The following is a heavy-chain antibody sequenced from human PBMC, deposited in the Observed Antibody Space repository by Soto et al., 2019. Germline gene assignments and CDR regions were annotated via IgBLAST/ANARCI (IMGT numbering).Heavy chain of an antibody. CDR2: IYYTGGT. CDR1: GGSIGSTDSY. Sequence: QVQLQESGPGLVEPSQTLSLTCTVSGGSIGSTDSYWSWIRRPPGKGLEWIGYIYYTGGTFYNPSLKSRLTISLETCSNQFSLTLTSVTATDTGIYYCARGGSGWAEYFQHWGQGTLVAVSS. D-gene: IGHD6-25*01. J-gene: IGHJ1*01. V-gene: IGHV4-30-4*08. CDR3: ARGGSGWAEYFQH.